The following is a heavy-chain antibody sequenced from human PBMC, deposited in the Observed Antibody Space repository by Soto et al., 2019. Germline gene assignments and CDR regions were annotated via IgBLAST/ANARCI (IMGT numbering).Heavy chain of an antibody. CDR1: GYSFTSYW. Sequence: GESLKISCKGSGYSFTSYWISWVRQMPGKGLEWMGRIDPSDSYTNYSPSFQGHVTISADKSISTAYLQWSSLKASDTAMYYCARHLGGATTPFYYYYGMDVWRQGTTVTVSS. V-gene: IGHV5-10-1*01. D-gene: IGHD1-26*01. CDR2: IDPSDSYT. J-gene: IGHJ6*02. CDR3: ARHLGGATTPFYYYYGMDV.